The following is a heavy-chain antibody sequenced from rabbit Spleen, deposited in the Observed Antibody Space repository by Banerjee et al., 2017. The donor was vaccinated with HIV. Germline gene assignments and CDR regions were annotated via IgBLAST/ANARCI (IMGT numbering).Heavy chain of an antibody. CDR1: GFDFSSYY. CDR3: ARDLDF. V-gene: IGHV1S7*01. J-gene: IGHJ6*01. CDR2: IDPLFGST. Sequence: QSLEESGGGLVQPGGSLTLSCKASGFDFSSYYMSWVRQAPGKGLEWIGYIDPLFGSTYYASWVNGRFSISRENTQNTVYLKLNSLTAADTATYFCARDLDFWGPGTLVTV.